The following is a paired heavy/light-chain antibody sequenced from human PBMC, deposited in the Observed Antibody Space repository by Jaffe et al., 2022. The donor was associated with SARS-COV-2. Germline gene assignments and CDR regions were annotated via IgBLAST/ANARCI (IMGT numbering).Heavy chain of an antibody. V-gene: IGHV3-30*18. Sequence: QVQLVESGGGVVQPGRSLRLSCAASGFTFSNYGMHWVRQAPGKGLEWVGVISYDGINQYYADSLKGRFTISRDNSKNMLYLQMNSLRAGDTAIYYCAKDIALLAAGLGFWGQGTLVTVSS. CDR2: ISYDGINQ. D-gene: IGHD2-15*01. J-gene: IGHJ4*02. CDR1: GFTFSNYG. CDR3: AKDIALLAAGLGF.
Light chain of an antibody. J-gene: IGKJ1*01. V-gene: IGKV3-20*01. CDR1: QTVNSRY. Sequence: EVVLTQSPGTLSLSPGERATLSCRASQTVNSRYLAWYQQKAGQAPRLLIYGASSRASGIPDRFSGSGSGTDFTLTISRLESEDFAVYYCQQYGSSPPWTFGQGTKVEI. CDR2: GAS. CDR3: QQYGSSPPWT.